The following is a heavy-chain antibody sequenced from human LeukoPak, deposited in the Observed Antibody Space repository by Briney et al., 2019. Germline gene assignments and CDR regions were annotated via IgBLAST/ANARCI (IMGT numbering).Heavy chain of an antibody. D-gene: IGHD3-10*01. Sequence: GASVKVSCKASGYTFTSYGISWVRQAPGQGLEWMGWISAYNGNTNYAQKLQGRVTMTTDTSTSTAYMELRSLRSDDTAVYYCARDSYHYGSGSYYHHYYYYMDVWGKGTTVTVSS. CDR2: ISAYNGNT. J-gene: IGHJ6*03. CDR3: ARDSYHYGSGSYYHHYYYYMDV. V-gene: IGHV1-18*01. CDR1: GYTFTSYG.